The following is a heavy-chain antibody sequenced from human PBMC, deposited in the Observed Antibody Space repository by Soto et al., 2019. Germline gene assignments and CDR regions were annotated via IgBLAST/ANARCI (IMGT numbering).Heavy chain of an antibody. Sequence: PGGSLRLSCAASGFTFSSYAMNWVRQAPGKGLEWVSYISSSGSTIYYADSVKGRFTISRDNAKNSLYLQMNSLRAEDTAVYYCARSEGANSAFWSGYYHYWGQGTLVTVSS. CDR3: ARSEGANSAFWSGYYHY. V-gene: IGHV3-48*03. CDR1: GFTFSSYA. CDR2: ISSSGSTI. J-gene: IGHJ4*02. D-gene: IGHD3-3*01.